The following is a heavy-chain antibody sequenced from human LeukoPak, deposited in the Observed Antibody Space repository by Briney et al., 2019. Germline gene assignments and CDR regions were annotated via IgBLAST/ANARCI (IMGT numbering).Heavy chain of an antibody. D-gene: IGHD2-15*01. CDR2: IKQDGSEK. V-gene: IGHV3-7*03. CDR1: GFTFSNYW. Sequence: GGSLRLSCAASGFTFSNYWMSWVRQAPGKELEWVANIKQDGSEKYYVDSVKGRFTISRGNAKNSLYLQMNSLRAEDTAVYYCARDHGRYCSGGSCYFGGFFEYWGQGTLGTVSS. CDR3: ARDHGRYCSGGSCYFGGFFEY. J-gene: IGHJ4*02.